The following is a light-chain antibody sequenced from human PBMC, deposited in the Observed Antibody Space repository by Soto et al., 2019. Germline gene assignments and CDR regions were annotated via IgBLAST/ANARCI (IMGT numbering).Light chain of an antibody. V-gene: IGKV3-20*01. CDR1: QSVSSSY. CDR3: QQYGSSPST. CDR2: GAS. J-gene: IGKJ5*01. Sequence: EIVLTQSPGTLSLSPGERATLSCRASQSVSSSYLAWYQQKPGQAPRLLIYGASSRATGIPDRFSGSGSGTDFTLTIIRLEPEDFAVYYCQQYGSSPSTFGQGTRLEN.